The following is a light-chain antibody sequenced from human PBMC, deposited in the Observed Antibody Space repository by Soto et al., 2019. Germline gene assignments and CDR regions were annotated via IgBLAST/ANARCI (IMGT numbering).Light chain of an antibody. V-gene: IGKV1-6*01. CDR3: LQESNYPLT. CDR2: SAS. CDR1: QGVRDD. J-gene: IGKJ4*01. Sequence: IQMTQSPSSLSASVGDRVTITCRASQGVRDDVGWYQQKPGKAPKLLIYSASTLQSGVPSRFSGSGSGTDFTLTISGLQHEDFATYYCLQESNYPLTFCEGTKVEIK.